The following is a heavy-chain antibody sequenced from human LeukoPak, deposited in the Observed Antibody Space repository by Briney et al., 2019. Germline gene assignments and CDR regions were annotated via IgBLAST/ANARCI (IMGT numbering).Heavy chain of an antibody. D-gene: IGHD5-12*01. V-gene: IGHV3-30*02. CDR2: IRYDGSNK. CDR1: GFTFSSYG. CDR3: ARKGVVATTYAFDI. Sequence: GGSLRLSCAASGFTFSSYGMHWVRQAPGKGLEWVAFIRYDGSNKYYADSVKGRFTISRDNSKNTLYLQMNSLRAEDTAVYYCARKGVVATTYAFDIWGQGTMVTVSS. J-gene: IGHJ3*02.